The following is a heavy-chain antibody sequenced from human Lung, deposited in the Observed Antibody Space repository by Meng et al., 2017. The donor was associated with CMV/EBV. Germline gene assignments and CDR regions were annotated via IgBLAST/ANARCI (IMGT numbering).Heavy chain of an antibody. Sequence: SXXVSXKASGGTFSSYAISWVRQAPGQGLEWMGGIIPMFGTKSYAQKFQGRVTITTDESTSTAYMELSSLRSEDTAVYYCARESLQSGRFDYWGQGTLVTVSS. CDR3: ARESLQSGRFDY. V-gene: IGHV1-69*05. CDR2: IIPMFGTK. J-gene: IGHJ4*02. CDR1: GGTFSSYA.